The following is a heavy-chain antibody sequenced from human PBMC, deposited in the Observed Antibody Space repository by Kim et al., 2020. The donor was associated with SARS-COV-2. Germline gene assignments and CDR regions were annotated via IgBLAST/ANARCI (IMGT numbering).Heavy chain of an antibody. CDR3: ARPRYYDFWSGYYRGDAFDI. CDR1: GFTFSSYE. CDR2: ISSSGSTI. Sequence: GGSLRLSCAASGFTFSSYEMNWVRQAPGKGLEWVSYISSSGSTIYYADSVKGRFTISRDNAKNSLYLQMNSLRAEDTAVYYCARPRYYDFWSGYYRGDAFDIWGQGTMVTVSS. V-gene: IGHV3-48*03. D-gene: IGHD3-3*01. J-gene: IGHJ3*02.